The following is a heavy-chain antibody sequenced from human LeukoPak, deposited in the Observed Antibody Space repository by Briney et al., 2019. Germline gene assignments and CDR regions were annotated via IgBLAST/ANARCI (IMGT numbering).Heavy chain of an antibody. CDR1: GGTFSSYA. Sequence: SVRVSCTASGGTFSSYAISWVRRAAGQGLEGMGRIISILGIANYAQTFQGRVTITADKSTSTSYMEPSSLRSEDTAVYYCVMGMDVWGQGTTVTVSS. CDR3: VMGMDV. J-gene: IGHJ6*02. V-gene: IGHV1-69*04. CDR2: IISILGIA.